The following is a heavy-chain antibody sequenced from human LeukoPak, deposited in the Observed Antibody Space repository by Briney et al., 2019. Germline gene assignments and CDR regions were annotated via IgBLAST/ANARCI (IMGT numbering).Heavy chain of an antibody. CDR3: AKGANEYYYDSSGYYY. J-gene: IGHJ4*02. CDR1: GFTFGDYA. V-gene: IGHV3-23*01. D-gene: IGHD3-22*01. Sequence: GGSLRLSCTASGFTFGDYAMSWFRQAPGKGLEWVSAISGSGGSTYYADSVKGRFTISRDNSKNTLYLQMNSLRAEDTAVYYCAKGANEYYYDSSGYYYWGQGTLVTVSS. CDR2: ISGSGGST.